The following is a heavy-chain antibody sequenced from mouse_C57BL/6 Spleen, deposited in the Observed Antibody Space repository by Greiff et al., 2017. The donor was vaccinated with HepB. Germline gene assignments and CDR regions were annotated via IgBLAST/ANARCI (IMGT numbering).Heavy chain of an antibody. CDR3: ARVVTTTTFAD. D-gene: IGHD2-2*01. CDR2: ISSGSSTI. V-gene: IGHV5-17*01. CDR1: GFTFSDYG. J-gene: IGHJ3*01. Sequence: EVQRVESGGGLVKPGGSLKLSCAASGFTFSDYGMHWVRQAPEKGLEWVAYISSGSSTIYYADTVKGRFTISRDKAKNTLFLQMTSLRSEDTALYYCARVVTTTTFADWGQGTLVTVSA.